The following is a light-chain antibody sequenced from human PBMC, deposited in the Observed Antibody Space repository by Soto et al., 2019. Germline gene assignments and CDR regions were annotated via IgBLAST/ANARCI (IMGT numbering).Light chain of an antibody. J-gene: IGKJ1*01. CDR3: QQTYSTPWT. V-gene: IGKV1-39*01. CDR1: QTVIRY. Sequence: DIQMTQSPSSLSASIGDRVTITCRASQTVIRYLNWYQQKPGKAPKLLISVASSLQSGVPSRFNGSRSGTDFTLTISSLQPEDFATYYCQQTYSTPWTLGQGTNVDIK. CDR2: VAS.